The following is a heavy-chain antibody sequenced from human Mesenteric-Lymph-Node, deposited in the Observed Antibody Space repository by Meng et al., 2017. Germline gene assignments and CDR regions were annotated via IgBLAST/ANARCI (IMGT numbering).Heavy chain of an antibody. D-gene: IGHD2-2*01. CDR1: RFSLSNVRM. V-gene: IGHV4-39*07. CDR2: IYSTGST. CDR3: ARNWLRPPSTYFQV. J-gene: IGHJ1*01. Sequence: SGPTLVKPTETLTLTCTVSRFSLSNVRMSVSWIRQPPGKGLEWIGSIYSTGSTYYNPSLKSRVTISVDTSKSHFSLKLTSVTAADTAVYYCARNWLRPPSTYFQVWGHGTLVTVSS.